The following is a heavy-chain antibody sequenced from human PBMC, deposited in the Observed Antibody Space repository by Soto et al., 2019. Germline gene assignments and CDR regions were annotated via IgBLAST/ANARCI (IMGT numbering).Heavy chain of an antibody. V-gene: IGHV3-7*01. CDR3: ARDQFYAFDI. CDR2: IQQDGSEK. Sequence: GGSLRLSCAASGFTFSSFWMSWVRQAPGKGLEWVANIQQDGSEKDYVDSVKGRFTISRDNAKNSLYLQMNSLRAEDTAVYYCARDQFYAFDIWGQGTVVTVSS. CDR1: GFTFSSFW. J-gene: IGHJ3*02.